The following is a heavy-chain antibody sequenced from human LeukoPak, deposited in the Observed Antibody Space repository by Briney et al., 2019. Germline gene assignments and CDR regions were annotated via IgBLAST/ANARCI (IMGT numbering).Heavy chain of an antibody. CDR3: ARGTMVRGVIMDY. CDR2: INHSGST. CDR1: GGSISSSTYY. Sequence: SETLSLTCTVSGGSISSSTYYWGWIRQPPGKGLEWIGEINHSGSTNYNPSLKSRVTISVDTTKNQFSLKLSSVTAADTAVYYCARGTMVRGVIMDYWGQGTLVTVSS. D-gene: IGHD3-10*01. J-gene: IGHJ4*02. V-gene: IGHV4-39*07.